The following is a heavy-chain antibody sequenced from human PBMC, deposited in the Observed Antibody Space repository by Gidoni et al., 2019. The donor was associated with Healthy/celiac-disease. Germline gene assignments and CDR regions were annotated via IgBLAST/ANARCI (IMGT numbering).Heavy chain of an antibody. V-gene: IGHV2-26*01. CDR2: IFSNDEK. CDR1: GFSLSNARMG. CDR3: ARIKVGAAQLIDY. D-gene: IGHD1-26*01. Sequence: QVTLQESGPVLVKPTETLTLTCTVSGFSLSNARMGVSWIRQPPGKALEWLAHIFSNDEKSYSTSLKSRLTISKDTSKSQVVLTMTNMDPVDTATYYCARIKVGAAQLIDYWGQGTLVTVSS. J-gene: IGHJ4*02.